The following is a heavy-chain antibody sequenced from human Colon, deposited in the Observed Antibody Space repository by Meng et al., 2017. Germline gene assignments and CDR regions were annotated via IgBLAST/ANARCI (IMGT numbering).Heavy chain of an antibody. Sequence: QVHLHEAGPGLVGPSDDLALVCTVSGGSIKSGGYHWSWVRQRPGEGLEYIGLMSDSGTNDYNPSLRSRVSISEIDSSKTQFSLTLRSVTAADTATYFCARDTLYGTDYWGQGVLVTVSS. V-gene: IGHV4-31*03. CDR1: GGSIKSGGYH. CDR2: MSDSGTN. CDR3: ARDTLYGTDY. J-gene: IGHJ4*02. D-gene: IGHD4-17*01.